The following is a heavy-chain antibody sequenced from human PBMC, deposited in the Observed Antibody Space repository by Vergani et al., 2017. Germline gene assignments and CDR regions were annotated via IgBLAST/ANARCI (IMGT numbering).Heavy chain of an antibody. CDR3: AKVSLRLANYYYGMDV. V-gene: IGHV3-9*01. Sequence: EVQLVESGGGLVQPGRSLRLSCAASGFTFDDYAMHWARQAPGKGLEWVSGISWNSGSIGYADSVKGRFTISSDNAKNSLYLQMNSLRAEYTALYYCAKVSLRLANYYYGMDVWGQGTTVTVSS. CDR2: ISWNSGSI. J-gene: IGHJ6*02. CDR1: GFTFDDYA.